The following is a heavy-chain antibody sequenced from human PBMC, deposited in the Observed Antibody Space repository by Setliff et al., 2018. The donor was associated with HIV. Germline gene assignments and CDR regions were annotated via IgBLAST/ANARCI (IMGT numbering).Heavy chain of an antibody. Sequence: GESLKISCKALDYTFSTYWIGWVRLKPGEGLEWMGIIYPDDSNIRYNPSFQNRVTISADKSITTAYLQINNLKASDTATYYCARRDGRSMNAFEIWGPGTMVTVS. CDR2: IYPDDSNI. CDR1: DYTFSTYW. CDR3: ARRDGRSMNAFEI. D-gene: IGHD6-13*01. V-gene: IGHV5-51*01. J-gene: IGHJ3*02.